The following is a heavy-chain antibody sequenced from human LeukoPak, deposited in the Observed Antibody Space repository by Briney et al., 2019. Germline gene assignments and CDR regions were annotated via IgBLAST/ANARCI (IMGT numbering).Heavy chain of an antibody. Sequence: SQTLSLTCAISGDSVSSSSATWNWIRQSPSIGLEWLGRTYYKSKWYNDYAVSVKSRITINPDTSSNQFSLQLNSVTPEDTAVYYCAREGVTLVRGVVLDYYGMGVWGQGTTVTVSS. D-gene: IGHD3-10*01. CDR2: TYYKSKWYN. V-gene: IGHV6-1*01. CDR1: GDSVSSSSAT. J-gene: IGHJ6*02. CDR3: AREGVTLVRGVVLDYYGMGV.